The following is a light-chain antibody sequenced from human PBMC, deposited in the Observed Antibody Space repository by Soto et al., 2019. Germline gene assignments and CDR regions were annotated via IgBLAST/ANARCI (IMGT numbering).Light chain of an antibody. V-gene: IGKV1-5*03. J-gene: IGKJ5*01. CDR1: QSVTTW. CDR2: KAS. Sequence: DIQMTQSPSTLSASVGDRVTITCRASQSVTTWLAWYQQKPGKAPQLLIYKASNLESGLPSRFTGSGSGTEFTLTISSLQSDDFATYDCQQYSTYPITFGQGTRLEIK. CDR3: QQYSTYPIT.